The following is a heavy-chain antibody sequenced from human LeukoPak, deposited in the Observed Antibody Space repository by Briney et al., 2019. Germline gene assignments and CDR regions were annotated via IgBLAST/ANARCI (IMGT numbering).Heavy chain of an antibody. CDR1: GFAVSSNS. V-gene: IGHV3-53*01. CDR2: IYSGGNT. D-gene: IGHD1-26*01. CDR3: AKEYTGTFSPFPSYFDN. Sequence: TGGSLRLSCTVSGFAVSSNSMSWVRQAPGKGLEWVSFIYSGGNTHYSDSVKGRFTISRDNSRNTLYLQMNSLRAEDTAIYYCAKEYTGTFSPFPSYFDNWGQGTLVTVSS. J-gene: IGHJ4*02.